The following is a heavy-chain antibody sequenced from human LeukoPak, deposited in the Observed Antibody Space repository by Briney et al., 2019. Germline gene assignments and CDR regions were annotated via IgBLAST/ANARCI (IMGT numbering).Heavy chain of an antibody. CDR3: ARLYDSSGYYLL. J-gene: IGHJ4*02. CDR1: GYSISSGYY. V-gene: IGHV4-38-2*01. D-gene: IGHD3-22*01. CDR2: IYHSGST. Sequence: SETLSLTCAVSGYSISSGYYWGWIRQPPGKGLEWIGSIYHSGSTYYNPSLKSRATISVDTSKNQFSLKLSSVTAADTAVYYCARLYDSSGYYLLWGQGTLVTVSS.